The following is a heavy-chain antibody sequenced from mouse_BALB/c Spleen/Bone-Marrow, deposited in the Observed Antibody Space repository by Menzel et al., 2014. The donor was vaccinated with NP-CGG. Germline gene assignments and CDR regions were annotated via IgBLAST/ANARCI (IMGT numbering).Heavy chain of an antibody. CDR3: ARSGYYGSSYFDY. CDR2: INPYNGDT. J-gene: IGHJ2*01. D-gene: IGHD1-1*01. Sequence: KESGYSFTGYFMNWVMQSHGKSLEWIGRINPYNGDTFYNQRFKGKATLTVDKSSSTAHMELRSLASEDSAVYYCARSGYYGSSYFDYWGQGTTLTVSS. V-gene: IGHV1-20*02. CDR1: GYSFTGYF.